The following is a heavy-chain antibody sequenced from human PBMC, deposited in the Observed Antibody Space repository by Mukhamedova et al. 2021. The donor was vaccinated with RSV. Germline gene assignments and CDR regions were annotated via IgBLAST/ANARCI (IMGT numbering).Heavy chain of an antibody. Sequence: GQGLEWMGRIDPGGGSTVYAQELQGRVTLTRDTSTRTVYMAVNSLRSEDTAVYFCARGAGTSYFDYWGQGILITVSS. CDR3: ARGAGTSYFDY. D-gene: IGHD1-1*01. V-gene: IGHV1-46*04. CDR2: IDPGGGST. J-gene: IGHJ4*02.